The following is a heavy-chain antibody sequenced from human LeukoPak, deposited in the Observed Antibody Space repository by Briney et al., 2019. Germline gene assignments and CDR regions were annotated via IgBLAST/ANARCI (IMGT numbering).Heavy chain of an antibody. CDR1: GGSIGSYY. J-gene: IGHJ4*02. V-gene: IGHV4-59*01. CDR3: ARAHPHFDY. Sequence: SETLSLTCTVTGGSIGSYYWSWIRQPPGKGVEWIGYIYYSGSTNYNPSLKSRVTISVDTSKNQFSLKLSSVTAADTAVYYCARAHPHFDYWGQGTLVTVSS. CDR2: IYYSGST.